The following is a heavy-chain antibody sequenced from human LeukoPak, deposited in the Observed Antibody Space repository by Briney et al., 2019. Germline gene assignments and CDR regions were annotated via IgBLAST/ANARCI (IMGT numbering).Heavy chain of an antibody. Sequence: PGGSLRLSCVVSGITLSNYGMSWVRQAPGKGLEWVSGISESGGGTNYADSVKGRFRISRDNDKNTVYLQMNNLRAEDTAVYFCAKGSGSGWYGWFAPWGQGTLVTVSS. J-gene: IGHJ5*02. CDR1: GITLSNYG. D-gene: IGHD6-19*01. CDR3: AKGSGSGWYGWFAP. V-gene: IGHV3-23*01. CDR2: ISESGGGT.